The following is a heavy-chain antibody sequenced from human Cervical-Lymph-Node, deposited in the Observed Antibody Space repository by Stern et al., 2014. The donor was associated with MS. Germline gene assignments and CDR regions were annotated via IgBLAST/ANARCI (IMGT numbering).Heavy chain of an antibody. CDR2: IYPYDSDT. CDR1: GYSFTIYY. V-gene: IGHV5-51*01. CDR3: ARHVQGFDY. Sequence: VQLLQPGAEVKKPGESLKISCKLSGYSFTIYYIAWVRQMPGKGLEWMGVIYPYDSDTTYSPSFQGQVTISADKSITTAYLQWSSRRASDPAMYYCARHVQGFDYWGRGTLVPVPS. J-gene: IGHJ4*02.